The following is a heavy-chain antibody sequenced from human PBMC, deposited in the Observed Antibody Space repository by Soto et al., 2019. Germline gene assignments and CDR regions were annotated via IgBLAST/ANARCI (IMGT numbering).Heavy chain of an antibody. Sequence: ASVKVSCKASGGTFSSYAISWVRQAPGQGLEWMGRISAYNGNTNYAQKLQGRVTMTTDTSTSTAYMELRSLRSDDTAVYYCARDEDFWSGYNWFDPWGQGTLVTVSS. CDR1: GGTFSSYA. CDR3: ARDEDFWSGYNWFDP. J-gene: IGHJ5*02. V-gene: IGHV1-18*01. CDR2: ISAYNGNT. D-gene: IGHD3-3*01.